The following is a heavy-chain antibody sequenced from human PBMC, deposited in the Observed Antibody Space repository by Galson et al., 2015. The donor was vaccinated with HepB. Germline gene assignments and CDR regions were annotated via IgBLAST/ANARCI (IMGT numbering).Heavy chain of an antibody. V-gene: IGHV1-24*01. J-gene: IGHJ3*02. Sequence: SVKVSCTASGYTLTDFSMHWVRQAPGKGPEWVGGIDPEDDEIIYAQTFQGRVTMTEDTSTDTAYTELSSLRSEDAAVYYCATDSTPDVLRNGGCFDIWGQGTMVTVSS. D-gene: IGHD2-8*01. CDR3: ATDSTPDVLRNGGCFDI. CDR1: GYTLTDFS. CDR2: IDPEDDEI.